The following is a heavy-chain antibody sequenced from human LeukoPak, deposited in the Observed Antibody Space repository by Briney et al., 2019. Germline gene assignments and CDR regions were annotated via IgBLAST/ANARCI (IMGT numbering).Heavy chain of an antibody. V-gene: IGHV4-39*01. D-gene: IGHD3-10*01. CDR3: AGQRAWFGEWAFDY. CDR2: INRGGHT. CDR1: SGSITAIDNHY. J-gene: IGHJ4*02. Sequence: PSETLSLTCSMSSGSITAIDNHYWGWIRQPPGKGLEWIGSINRGGHTYYNPPLESRFTISVDTSKNQFSLMVTSVTAADTAVYYCAGQRAWFGEWAFDYWGPGSLGTVSS.